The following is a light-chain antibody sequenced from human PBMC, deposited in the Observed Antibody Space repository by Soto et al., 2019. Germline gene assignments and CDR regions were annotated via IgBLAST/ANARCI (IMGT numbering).Light chain of an antibody. CDR3: QEANSFPLT. J-gene: IGKJ4*01. V-gene: IGKV1-12*01. CDR2: AAS. CDR1: PGISSW. Sequence: DIQMTQSPSSVFASVGDRVTITCRASPGISSWLAWYQQKPGQAPKLLIYAASSLQSGVPSRFSGSGSGTDFTLTISSLQPEDFETYYCQEANSFPLTVGGGTKVEVK.